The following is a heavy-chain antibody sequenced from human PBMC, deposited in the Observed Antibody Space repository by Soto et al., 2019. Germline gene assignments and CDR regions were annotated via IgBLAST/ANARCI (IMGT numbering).Heavy chain of an antibody. Sequence: QVQLVQSESEAQKPGASVKVSCKASGYICNNYGISWVRQAPGQGLEWMGWIYPKEGRINFGQEFQGRVTLTTDTSTSTVSIEWRSLRFDDSAVYFCARDIDYNLDYWGQGTLLTVSS. CDR2: IYPKEGRI. D-gene: IGHD4-4*01. CDR1: GYICNNYG. J-gene: IGHJ4*02. CDR3: ARDIDYNLDY. V-gene: IGHV1-18*01.